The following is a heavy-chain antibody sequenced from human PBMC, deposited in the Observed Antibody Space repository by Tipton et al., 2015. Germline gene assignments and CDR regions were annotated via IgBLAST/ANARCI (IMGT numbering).Heavy chain of an antibody. D-gene: IGHD3-22*01. CDR3: ARAYYDRSGYFISYFAY. CDR2: IEQDGSEK. Sequence: SLRLSCAASGFTFNRYWMTWVRQSPGKGLDWVANIEQDGSEKYYVDSVKGRFTISRDNAKNSLYLQMDSLTAEDTAVYYCARAYYDRSGYFISYFAYWGQGTLVTVPS. J-gene: IGHJ4*02. V-gene: IGHV3-7*01. CDR1: GFTFNRYW.